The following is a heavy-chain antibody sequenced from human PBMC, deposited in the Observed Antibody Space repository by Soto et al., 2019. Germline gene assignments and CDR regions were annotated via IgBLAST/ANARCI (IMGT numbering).Heavy chain of an antibody. CDR3: AHAFGGTSWPNDAFDI. Sequence: QITLKESGPTLVKPTQSLTLTCTVSGFSLSGDGVGVGWIRQPPGKALEWLALIYWDDDQRYSPSLKTRLTITKDTSKNQVVLTMTNMDPVDTATYYCAHAFGGTSWPNDAFDIWGQGTVVTFSS. CDR1: GFSLSGDGVG. J-gene: IGHJ3*02. V-gene: IGHV2-5*02. CDR2: IYWDDDQ. D-gene: IGHD3-3*02.